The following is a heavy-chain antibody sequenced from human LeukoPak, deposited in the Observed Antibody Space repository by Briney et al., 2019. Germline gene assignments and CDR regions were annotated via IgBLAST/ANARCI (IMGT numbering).Heavy chain of an antibody. J-gene: IGHJ3*02. D-gene: IGHD4-17*01. CDR3: ARDLVTVTKGFDI. CDR2: ISYIGST. CDR1: DDSFSSHY. V-gene: IGHV4-59*11. Sequence: SETLSLTCAVSDDSFSSHYWTWIRQPPGKGLEWIGYISYIGSTNYNPALKSRVTISIDTSKNQFSLELSSVTAADTAVYYCARDLVTVTKGFDIWGQGTMVSVSS.